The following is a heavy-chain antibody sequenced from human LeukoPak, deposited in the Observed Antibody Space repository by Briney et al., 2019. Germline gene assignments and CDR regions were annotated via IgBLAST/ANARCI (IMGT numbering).Heavy chain of an antibody. V-gene: IGHV3-23*01. D-gene: IGHD2-8*01. CDR3: AKEYCTNGVCEGAFDI. CDR1: GFTLSNHW. CDR2: ISGSGGST. Sequence: PGGSLRLSCAASGFTLSNHWMIWVRQAPGKGLECVSAISGSGGSTYYADSVKGRFTISRDNSKNTLYLQMNSLRAEDTAVYYCAKEYCTNGVCEGAFDIWGQGTMVTVSS. J-gene: IGHJ3*02.